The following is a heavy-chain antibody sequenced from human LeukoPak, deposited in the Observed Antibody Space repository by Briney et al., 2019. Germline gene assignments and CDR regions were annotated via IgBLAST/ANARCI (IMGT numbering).Heavy chain of an antibody. CDR2: ISGSGTST. V-gene: IGHV3-23*01. J-gene: IGHJ4*02. Sequence: GGSLRLSCAAPGFTFSSYAMSWVRQAPGKGLEWVSGISGSGTSTYYADSVKGRFTLSRDNSKNTLYLQMNSLRAEDTAVYYCAKGSSSSWYSVEYWGQGTLVTVSS. CDR3: AKGSSSSWYSVEY. D-gene: IGHD6-13*01. CDR1: GFTFSSYA.